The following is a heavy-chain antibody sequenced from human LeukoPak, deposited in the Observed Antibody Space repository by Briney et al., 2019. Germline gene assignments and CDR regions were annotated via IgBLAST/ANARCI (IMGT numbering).Heavy chain of an antibody. D-gene: IGHD7-27*01. Sequence: ASVKVSCKASGNTFTGYYIHWVRQAPGQGLDWMGWINANSGGTNYAQKFQGRVTTTRDTSISTAYMELSRLTSDDTAVYYCARDQESGASGDHGYWGQGTLVTVSS. V-gene: IGHV1-2*02. CDR2: INANSGGT. CDR1: GNTFTGYY. J-gene: IGHJ4*02. CDR3: ARDQESGASGDHGY.